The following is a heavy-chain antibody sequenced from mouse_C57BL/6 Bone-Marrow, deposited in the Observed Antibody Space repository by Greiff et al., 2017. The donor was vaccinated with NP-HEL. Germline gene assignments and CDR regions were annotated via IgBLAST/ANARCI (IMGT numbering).Heavy chain of an antibody. CDR3: AREEITTYAMDY. V-gene: IGHV1S132*01. Sequence: VQLQQSGAELVRPGTSVKLSCKTSGYIFTSYWIHWVKQRPGQGLECIARLYPGTGSTYYNEKFKGKATLTADKSSSTAYMQLSSLKSEDSAVYFCAREEITTYAMDYWGQGTSVTVSS. J-gene: IGHJ4*01. D-gene: IGHD1-1*01. CDR2: LYPGTGST. CDR1: GYIFTSYW.